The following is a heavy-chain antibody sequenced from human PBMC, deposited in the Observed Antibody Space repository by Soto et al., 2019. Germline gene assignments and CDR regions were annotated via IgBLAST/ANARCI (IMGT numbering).Heavy chain of an antibody. CDR3: AFGSIPDDYGDY. V-gene: IGHV1-69*02. J-gene: IGHJ4*02. Sequence: QVQLVQSGAEVKKPGSSVKVSCKASGGPFSSYTISWVRQAPGQGLEWMGRIIPILGIANYAQKFQGRVTITADKTTSTAYMELSSLRSEDTAVYYCAFGSIPDDYGDYWGQGTLVTVSS. CDR2: IIPILGIA. D-gene: IGHD3-10*01. CDR1: GGPFSSYT.